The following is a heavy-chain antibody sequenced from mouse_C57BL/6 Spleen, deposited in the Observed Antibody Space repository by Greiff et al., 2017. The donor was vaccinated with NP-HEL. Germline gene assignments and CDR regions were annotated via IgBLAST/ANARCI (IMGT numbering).Heavy chain of an antibody. CDR2: ISYDGSN. CDR3: ARVDYYGSSSYFDV. V-gene: IGHV3-6*01. D-gene: IGHD1-1*01. Sequence: DVQLQESGPGLVKPSQSLSLTCSVTGYSITSGYYWNWIRQFPGNKLEWMGYISYDGSNNYNPSLKNRISITRDTSKNQFFLKLNSVTTEDTATYYCARVDYYGSSSYFDVWGTGTTVTVSS. CDR1: GYSITSGYY. J-gene: IGHJ1*03.